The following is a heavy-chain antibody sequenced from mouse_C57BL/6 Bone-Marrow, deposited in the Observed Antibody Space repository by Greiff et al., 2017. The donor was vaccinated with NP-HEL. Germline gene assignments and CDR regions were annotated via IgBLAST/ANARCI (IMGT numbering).Heavy chain of an antibody. D-gene: IGHD1-1*01. J-gene: IGHJ2*01. CDR2: IYPRSGNT. CDR3: AREGNYGSRDFDY. Sequence: QVQLQQPGAELVKPGASVKVSCKASGYTFTSYGISWVKQRTGQGLEWIGEIYPRSGNTYYNEKFKGKATLTADKSSSTAYMELRSLTSEDSAVYFCAREGNYGSRDFDYWGQGTTLTVSS. V-gene: IGHV1-81*01. CDR1: GYTFTSYG.